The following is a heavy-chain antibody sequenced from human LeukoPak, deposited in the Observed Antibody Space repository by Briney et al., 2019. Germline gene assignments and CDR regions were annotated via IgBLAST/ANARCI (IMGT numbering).Heavy chain of an antibody. V-gene: IGHV3-23*01. CDR1: GFTFSTYG. CDR3: AKCVKGYDISHRYNWFDS. CDR2: INGRGGST. D-gene: IGHD3-9*01. Sequence: GGSLRLSCAASGFTFSTYGMSWVRQAPGKGLEWVSGINGRGGSTYYADSVKGRFTISRDNSRNTLYLQMNSLRAEDTAVYYCAKCVKGYDISHRYNWFDSWGQGTLVTVSS. J-gene: IGHJ5*01.